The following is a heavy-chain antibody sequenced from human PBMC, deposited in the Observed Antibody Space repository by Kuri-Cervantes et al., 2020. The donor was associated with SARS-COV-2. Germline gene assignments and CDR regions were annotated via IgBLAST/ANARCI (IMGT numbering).Heavy chain of an antibody. D-gene: IGHD6-13*01. J-gene: IGHJ5*02. CDR3: ARCRRIAAASRWFDP. V-gene: IGHV4-38-2*01. Sequence: SETLSLTCAVSGYSISSGYYWGWIRQPPGKGLEWIGSIYHSGSTYYNPSLKSRVTISVDTSKNQISLKLSSVTAADTAVYYCARCRRIAAASRWFDPWGQGTLVTVSS. CDR1: GYSISSGYY. CDR2: IYHSGST.